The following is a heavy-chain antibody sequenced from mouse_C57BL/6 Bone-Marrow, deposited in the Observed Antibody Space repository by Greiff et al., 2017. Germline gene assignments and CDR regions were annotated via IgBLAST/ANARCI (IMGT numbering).Heavy chain of an antibody. CDR3: ARWDDYDGGYFDY. CDR2: IYPRSGNT. CDR1: GYTFTSYG. D-gene: IGHD2-4*01. Sequence: VQLQQSGAELARPGASVKLSCKASGYTFTSYGISWVKQRTGQGLEWIGEIYPRSGNTYYNEQFKGKATLTADTSSSTAYMELRSLTSEDSAVYVCARWDDYDGGYFDYWGQGTTLTVSS. J-gene: IGHJ2*01. V-gene: IGHV1-81*01.